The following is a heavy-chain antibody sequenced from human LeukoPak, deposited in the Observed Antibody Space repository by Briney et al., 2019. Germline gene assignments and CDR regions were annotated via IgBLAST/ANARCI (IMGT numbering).Heavy chain of an antibody. Sequence: GASVKVSCKPSGYSFTRNGISWVRQAPGQGLEWMGWISANSGNTKYAQKFQDRVTLATDTSTSTAYMELKSLRSDATAVYYCARDVNYAFDYWGQGTLVTVSS. V-gene: IGHV1-18*01. CDR3: ARDVNYAFDY. J-gene: IGHJ4*02. CDR2: ISANSGNT. D-gene: IGHD3-16*01. CDR1: GYSFTRNG.